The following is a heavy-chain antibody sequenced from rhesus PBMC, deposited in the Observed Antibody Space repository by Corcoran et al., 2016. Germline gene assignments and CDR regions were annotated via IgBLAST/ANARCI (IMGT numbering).Heavy chain of an antibody. V-gene: IGHV4-160*01. J-gene: IGHJ4*01. D-gene: IGHD4-4*01. CDR1: GGAISSTY. CDR2: ISGSGGSP. Sequence: QVQLQESGPGLGKPSATLSLTCAVSGGAISSTYCSWSRQPPGKGLEWMGRISGSGGSPDYNHSLKSRVTISTDTSKNQFSLKLSSVTAADTAVYYCAREGDGSYDPDYWGQGVLVTVSS. CDR3: AREGDGSYDPDY.